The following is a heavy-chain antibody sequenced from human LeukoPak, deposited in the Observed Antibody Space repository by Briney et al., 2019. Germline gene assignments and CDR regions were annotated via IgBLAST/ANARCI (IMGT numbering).Heavy chain of an antibody. Sequence: SVKVSCKASGGTFSNYAISWVRQAPGQGLEYMGGIIPIFGTANYAQKFQGRVTITADTSTSTAYMELSSLRSEDTAVYYCATGGGTTGYFDYWGQGTLVTVSS. CDR1: GGTFSNYA. V-gene: IGHV1-69*06. CDR2: IIPIFGTA. J-gene: IGHJ4*02. CDR3: ATGGGTTGYFDY. D-gene: IGHD1-7*01.